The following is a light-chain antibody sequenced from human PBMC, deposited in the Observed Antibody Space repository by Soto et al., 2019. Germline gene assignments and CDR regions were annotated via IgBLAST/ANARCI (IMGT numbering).Light chain of an antibody. CDR2: ANS. J-gene: IGLJ1*01. CDR1: RSNIGAGYD. V-gene: IGLV1-40*01. Sequence: QPVLTQPPSVSGAPGQRVTISCTGSRSNIGAGYDVHWYQQLPGRAPKLLIYANSNRPSGVPDRFSGSRSGTSASLAITGLQAEDEADYSCQSYDSSLSGFYVFGTGTKLTVL. CDR3: QSYDSSLSGFYV.